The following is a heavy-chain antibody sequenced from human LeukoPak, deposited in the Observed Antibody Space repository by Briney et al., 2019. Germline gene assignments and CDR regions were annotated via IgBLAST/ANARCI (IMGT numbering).Heavy chain of an antibody. CDR1: GGSISSSSYY. J-gene: IGHJ4*02. D-gene: IGHD3-22*01. CDR3: AREGDSSGYIAFGY. CDR2: IYYSGST. V-gene: IGHV4-39*02. Sequence: PSEILSLTCTVSGGSISSSSYYWGWIRQPPGKGLEWIGSIYYSGSTYYNPSLKSRVTISVDTSKNQFSLKLSSVTAADTAVYYCAREGDSSGYIAFGYWGQGTLVTVSS.